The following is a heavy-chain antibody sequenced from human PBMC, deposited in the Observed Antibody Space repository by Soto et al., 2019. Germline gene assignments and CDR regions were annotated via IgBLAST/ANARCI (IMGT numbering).Heavy chain of an antibody. Sequence: QVQLQESGPGLVKPSQTLSLTCTVSGGSISSGGYWSWIRQHPGKGLEWIGYIYYSGSTYYNPSLXSXVXIXLDTSKNQFSLKLRSVTAADTAVYYCARAPGDYFDYWGQGTLVTVSS. CDR2: IYYSGST. CDR3: ARAPGDYFDY. CDR1: GGSISSGGY. V-gene: IGHV4-31*03. J-gene: IGHJ4*02.